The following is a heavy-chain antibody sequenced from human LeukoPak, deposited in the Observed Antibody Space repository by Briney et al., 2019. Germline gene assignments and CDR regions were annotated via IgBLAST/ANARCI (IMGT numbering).Heavy chain of an antibody. D-gene: IGHD1-26*01. CDR2: ISGSGGST. CDR1: GFTFSSYA. CDR3: AKDMGGSYNGYYFDY. V-gene: IGHV3-23*01. Sequence: PGGSLRLSCAASGFTFSSYAMSWVRQAPGKGLEWVSAISGSGGSTYYADSVKGRFTISRDNSKNTLYLQMNSLRAEDTAVYYCAKDMGGSYNGYYFDYWGQGTLVTVSS. J-gene: IGHJ4*02.